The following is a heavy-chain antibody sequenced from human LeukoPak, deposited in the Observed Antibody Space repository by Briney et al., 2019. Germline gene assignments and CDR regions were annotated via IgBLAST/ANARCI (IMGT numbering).Heavy chain of an antibody. D-gene: IGHD3-22*01. V-gene: IGHV4-39*01. Sequence: PSETLSLTCTVSGGSISSRSYYWGWIRQPPGKGLEWIGSIYYSGSTYYNPSLKSRVTISVYTSKNQFSLKLSSVTAADTAVYYCARYDSSGYKDYWGQGTLVTVSS. J-gene: IGHJ4*02. CDR2: IYYSGST. CDR3: ARYDSSGYKDY. CDR1: GGSISSRSYY.